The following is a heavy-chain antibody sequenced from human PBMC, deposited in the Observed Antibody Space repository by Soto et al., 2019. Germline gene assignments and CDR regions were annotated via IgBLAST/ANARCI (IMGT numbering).Heavy chain of an antibody. V-gene: IGHV4-30-4*01. Sequence: QVQLQESGPGLVKPSQTLSLTCTVSGDSVSSGDYYWTWIRQPPGKGLEWVGYIYHGGNTYYNPSLKSRLTLXXDXSXNQFTLNLSSVTAADTAVYYCVSARSAYSYPRWFDPWGQGTLVTVSS. CDR3: VSARSAYSYPRWFDP. CDR1: GDSVSSGDYY. D-gene: IGHD3-16*01. J-gene: IGHJ5*02. CDR2: IYHGGNT.